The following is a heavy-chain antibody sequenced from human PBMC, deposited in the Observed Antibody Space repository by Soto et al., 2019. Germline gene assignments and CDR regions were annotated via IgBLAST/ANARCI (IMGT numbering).Heavy chain of an antibody. CDR1: GGSISSGGYY. CDR2: IYYSGST. Sequence: QVQLQESGPGLVKPSQTLSLTCTVSGGSISSGGYYWSWIRQHPGKGLEWIGYIYYSGSTYYNPSLKSRVTISVDTSKNQLSLKLSSVTAADTAVYYCARGSDSSDWDNWFDPWGQGTLVTVSS. V-gene: IGHV4-31*03. CDR3: ARGSDSSDWDNWFDP. J-gene: IGHJ5*02. D-gene: IGHD6-19*01.